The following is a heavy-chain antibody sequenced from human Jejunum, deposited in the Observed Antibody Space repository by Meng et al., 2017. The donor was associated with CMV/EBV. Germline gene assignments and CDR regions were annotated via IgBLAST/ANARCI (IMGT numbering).Heavy chain of an antibody. D-gene: IGHD4-11*01. CDR2: ISMSGDVI. V-gene: IGHV3-48*03. Sequence: LSCAAYGFTLSYYEMMWVRQAPGKGLEWLSYISMSGDVIYYADSVKGRFTISRDGAKNSLYLQVNSLRVEDTAVYYCTRLQYFDYWGQGTLVTVSS. CDR1: GFTLSYYE. CDR3: TRLQYFDY. J-gene: IGHJ4*02.